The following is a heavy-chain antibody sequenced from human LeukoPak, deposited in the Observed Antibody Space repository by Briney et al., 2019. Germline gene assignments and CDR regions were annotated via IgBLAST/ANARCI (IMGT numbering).Heavy chain of an antibody. CDR3: ARPPGIAAAGGAFDI. CDR2: IYYSGST. Sequence: PSETLSLTCAVSGGSISSSSYYWGWIRQPPGKGLEWIGSIYYSGSTYYNPSLKSRVTISVDTSKNQFSLKLSSVTAADTAVYYCARPPGIAAAGGAFDIWGQGTMVTVSS. J-gene: IGHJ3*02. D-gene: IGHD6-13*01. CDR1: GGSISSSSYY. V-gene: IGHV4-39*01.